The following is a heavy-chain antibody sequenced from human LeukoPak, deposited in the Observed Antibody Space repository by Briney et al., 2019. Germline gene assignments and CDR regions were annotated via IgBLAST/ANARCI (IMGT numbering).Heavy chain of an antibody. CDR3: AKDKGSGYRYHFDY. D-gene: IGHD5-18*01. Sequence: PSETLSLTCTVSGGSISSYYWSWIRQPPGKGLEWIGYIYYSGSTNYNPSLKSRVTISVDPSKNQFSLKLSSVTAADTAVYYWAKDKGSGYRYHFDYWGQGTLVTVSS. J-gene: IGHJ4*02. CDR2: IYYSGST. V-gene: IGHV4-59*01. CDR1: GGSISSYY.